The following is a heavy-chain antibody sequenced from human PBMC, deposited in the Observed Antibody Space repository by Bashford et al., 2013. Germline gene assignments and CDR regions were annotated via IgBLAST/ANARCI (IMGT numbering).Heavy chain of an antibody. Sequence: GGSLRLSCAASGFTFSSYAMSWVRQAPGKGLEWVSAISGSGGSTYYADSVKGRFTISRDNSKNTLYLQMNSLRAEDTAVYYCAKDSTGNTRYNWFDPWGQGTLVTVSS. J-gene: IGHJ5*02. CDR3: AKDSTGNTRYNWFDP. D-gene: IGHD1-1*01. V-gene: IGHV3-23*01. CDR2: ISGSGGST. CDR1: GFTFSSYA.